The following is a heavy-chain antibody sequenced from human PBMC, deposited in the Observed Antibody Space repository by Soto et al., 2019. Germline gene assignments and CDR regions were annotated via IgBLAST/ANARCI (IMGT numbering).Heavy chain of an antibody. CDR3: AKGRGGSGSLTPRVDF. V-gene: IGHV3-23*01. CDR2: ISGGGDTT. CDR1: GGTFSSYT. J-gene: IGHJ4*02. D-gene: IGHD3-10*01. Sequence: SCKASGGTFSSYTISWVRQAPGKGLEWVSAISGGGDTTSYADSVKGRFTVSRDGSKNTLYVQMNSLRAEDTAVYYCAKGRGGSGSLTPRVDFWGQGTLVTVSS.